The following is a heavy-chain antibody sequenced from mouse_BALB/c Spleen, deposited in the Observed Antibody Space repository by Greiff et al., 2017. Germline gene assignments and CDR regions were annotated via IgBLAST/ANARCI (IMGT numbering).Heavy chain of an antibody. J-gene: IGHJ4*01. D-gene: IGHD5-5*01. CDR1: GYTFTSYY. CDR3: ARQDYPYAMDY. Sequence: QVQLQQSGPELVKPGASVRISCKASGYTFTSYYIHWVKQRPGQGLEWIGWIYAGTGGTSYNQKFTGKAQLTVDTSSSTAYMQFSSLTTEDSAIYYCARQDYPYAMDYWGQGTSVTVSS. CDR2: IYAGTGGT. V-gene: IGHV1-66*01.